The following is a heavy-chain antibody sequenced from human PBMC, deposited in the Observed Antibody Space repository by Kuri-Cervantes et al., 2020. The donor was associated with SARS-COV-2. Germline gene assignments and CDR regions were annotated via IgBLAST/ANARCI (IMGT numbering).Heavy chain of an antibody. CDR2: IYYSGST. J-gene: IGHJ2*01. CDR3: ARELRASKYFDL. V-gene: IGHV4-59*11. D-gene: IGHD2-21*01. CDR1: GGSISSHY. Sequence: ESLKISCTVSGGSISSHYWSWIRQPPGKGLEWIGYIYYSGSTNYNPSLKSRVTISVDTSKNQFSLKLSSVTAADTAVYYCARELRASKYFDLWGRGTLVTVSS.